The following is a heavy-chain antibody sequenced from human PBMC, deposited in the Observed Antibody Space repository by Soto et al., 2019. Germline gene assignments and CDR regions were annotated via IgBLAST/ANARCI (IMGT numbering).Heavy chain of an antibody. V-gene: IGHV4-30-4*01. CDR1: GDSFSSADYK. J-gene: IGHJ4*02. CDR3: ARSGDYGAFDY. D-gene: IGHD4-17*01. CDR2: IYYSGYT. Sequence: QVQLQESGPGLVKPSQTLSLTCTVSGDSFSSADYKWSWIRQPPGKGLEWIGYIYYSGYTYNNPSLQSGLTMSVDTSKNQFSLKLSSVTAADTAVYYCARSGDYGAFDYWGQGTMVTVS.